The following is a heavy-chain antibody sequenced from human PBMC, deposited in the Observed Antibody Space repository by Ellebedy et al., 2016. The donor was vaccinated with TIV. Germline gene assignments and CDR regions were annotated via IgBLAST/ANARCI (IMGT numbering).Heavy chain of an antibody. CDR2: ISGSGAAT. D-gene: IGHD4-17*01. CDR1: GFTFSSYA. J-gene: IGHJ4*02. V-gene: IGHV3-23*01. Sequence: GGSLRLXXAASGFTFSSYALNWVRQAPGKGLEWVSGISGSGAATYYAASMKGRFTISRDNPKKTLYLQMDRLGAEDTAVYYCAKHRTPWTAVTTVLDSWGQGTLVTVSS. CDR3: AKHRTPWTAVTTVLDS.